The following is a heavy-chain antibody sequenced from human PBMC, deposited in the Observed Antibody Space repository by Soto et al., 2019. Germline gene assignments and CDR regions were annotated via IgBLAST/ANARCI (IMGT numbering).Heavy chain of an antibody. CDR2: ISYDGSNS. D-gene: IGHD2-15*01. CDR3: AGGDNYYALGV. V-gene: IGHV3-30*04. J-gene: IGHJ6*02. Sequence: QLQLVESGGGVVQPGRSLRLSCAASASTFSNYIMHWVRQAPGKGLEWVAFISYDGSNSNYADFVEGRFTISRDNPKIMLYLQLSSLRPDDTAVYYCAGGDNYYALGVWGQGTTVTVSS. CDR1: ASTFSNYI.